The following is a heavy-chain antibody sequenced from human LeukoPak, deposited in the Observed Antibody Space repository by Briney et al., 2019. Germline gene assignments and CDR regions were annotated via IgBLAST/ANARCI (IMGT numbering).Heavy chain of an antibody. Sequence: SQTLSLTCAISGDSVSSNSAAWNCIRQSPSRGLEWLGRTYYRSKWYNDYAVSVKSRITINPDTSKNQFSLQLNSVTPEDTAVYYCARETLPYTEDNWFDPWGQGTLVTVSS. V-gene: IGHV6-1*01. CDR1: GDSVSSNSAA. J-gene: IGHJ5*02. D-gene: IGHD3-16*01. CDR2: TYYRSKWYN. CDR3: ARETLPYTEDNWFDP.